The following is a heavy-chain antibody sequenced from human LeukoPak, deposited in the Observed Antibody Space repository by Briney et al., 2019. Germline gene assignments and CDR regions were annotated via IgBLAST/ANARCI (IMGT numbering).Heavy chain of an antibody. J-gene: IGHJ4*02. D-gene: IGHD5-12*01. V-gene: IGHV4-34*01. CDR3: ARLEGYSGYS. CDR2: INHSGST. Sequence: PSETLSLTCTVSGGSISSYYWSWIRQPPGKGLEWIVEINHSGSTNYNPSLKSRVTISVDTSKNQFSLKLSSVTAADTAVYYCARLEGYSGYSWGQGTLVTVSS. CDR1: GGSISSYY.